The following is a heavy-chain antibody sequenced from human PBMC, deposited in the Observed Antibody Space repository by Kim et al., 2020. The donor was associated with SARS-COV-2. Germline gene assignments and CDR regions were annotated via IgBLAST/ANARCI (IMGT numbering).Heavy chain of an antibody. J-gene: IGHJ4*02. D-gene: IGHD3-22*01. CDR2: IYSGGST. CDR3: ARGGGGSSGYYGGRVY. V-gene: IGHV3-53*01. Sequence: GGSLRLSCAASGFTVSSNYMSWVRQAPGKGLEWVSVIYSGGSTYYADSVKGRFTISRDNSKNTLYLQMNSLRAEDTAVYYCARGGGGSSGYYGGRVYWGQGTLVTVSS. CDR1: GFTVSSNY.